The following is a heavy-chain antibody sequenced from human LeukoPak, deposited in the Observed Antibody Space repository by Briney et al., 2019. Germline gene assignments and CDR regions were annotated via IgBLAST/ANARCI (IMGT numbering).Heavy chain of an antibody. D-gene: IGHD1-1*01. CDR1: GGSISSGSYY. V-gene: IGHV4-61*02. CDR2: IYTSGST. J-gene: IGHJ4*02. CDR3: ARGGGWGNWNDAVDY. Sequence: SQTLSLTCTVFGGSISSGSYYWSWIRQPAGKGLEWIGRIYTSGSTNYNPSLKSRVTISVDTSKNQFPLKVNSVTAADTAVYYCARGGGWGNWNDAVDYWGQGTLVTVSS.